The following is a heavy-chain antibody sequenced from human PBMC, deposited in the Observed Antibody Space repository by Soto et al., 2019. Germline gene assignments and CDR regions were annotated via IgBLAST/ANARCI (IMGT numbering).Heavy chain of an antibody. CDR3: ARGGVVPAAKKYYYYYMDV. J-gene: IGHJ6*03. D-gene: IGHD2-2*01. V-gene: IGHV4-59*01. CDR2: IYYSGST. CDR1: GGTSSSYY. Sequence: SETQPLTYTVSGGTSSSYYWSWIRQPPGKGLEWIGYIYYSGSTNYNPSLKSRVTISVDTSKNQFSLKLSSVTAADTAVYYCARGGVVPAAKKYYYYYMDVWGKGTTVTVSS.